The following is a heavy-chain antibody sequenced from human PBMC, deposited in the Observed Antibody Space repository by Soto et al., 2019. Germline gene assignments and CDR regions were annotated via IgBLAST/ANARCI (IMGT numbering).Heavy chain of an antibody. CDR3: ARHLSYCGGDCYHFVPYYFDY. J-gene: IGHJ4*02. V-gene: IGHV4-39*01. Sequence: SETLSLTCTVSGGSINSSSYYWGWIRQPPGKGLEWIGSIYYSGSTYYNPSLKSRVTISVDTSKNQFSLKLSSVTAADTAVYYCARHLSYCGGDCYHFVPYYFDYWGQGTLVTVSS. CDR1: GGSINSSSYY. D-gene: IGHD2-21*02. CDR2: IYYSGST.